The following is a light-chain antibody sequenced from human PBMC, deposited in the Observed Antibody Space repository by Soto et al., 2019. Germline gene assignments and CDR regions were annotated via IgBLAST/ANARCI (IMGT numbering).Light chain of an antibody. Sequence: DIQMTQSPSSLSASVGDRVTITCRASQSISNYLNWYQQKPGKAPKLLIYKASSLQGGVPSRFSGSGSGTDFTLTVSGLQPEAFATYYCQHISSIPFPFGQGKRLETK. J-gene: IGKJ5*01. CDR1: QSISNY. CDR3: QHISSIPFP. V-gene: IGKV1-39*01. CDR2: KAS.